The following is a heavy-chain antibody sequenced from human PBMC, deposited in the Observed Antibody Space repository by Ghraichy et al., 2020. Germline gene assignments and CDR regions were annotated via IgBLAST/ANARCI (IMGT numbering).Heavy chain of an antibody. CDR3: ARAPIRSRYWFDP. CDR1: GGSFSGYY. CDR2: INHSGST. J-gene: IGHJ5*02. Sequence: SETLSLTCAVYGGSFSGYYWSWIRQPPGKGLEWIGEINHSGSTNYNPSLKSRVTISVDTSKNQFSLKLSSVTAADTAVYYCARAPIRSRYWFDPWGQGTLVTVSS. D-gene: IGHD4-17*01. V-gene: IGHV4-34*01.